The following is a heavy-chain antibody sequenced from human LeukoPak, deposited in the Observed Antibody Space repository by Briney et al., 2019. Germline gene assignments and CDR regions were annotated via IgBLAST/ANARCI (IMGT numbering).Heavy chain of an antibody. V-gene: IGHV3-30*02. J-gene: IGHJ4*02. CDR2: IRYDGSNK. Sequence: GGSLRLSCVASGFTLSSYGMHWVRQAPGKGLEWVALIRYDGSNKYYADSVKGRFTISRDNSKNTLYLQMNSLRAEDTAVYYCAKTVGSSWYFDYWGQGTLVTASS. CDR3: AKTVGSSWYFDY. CDR1: GFTLSSYG. D-gene: IGHD6-13*01.